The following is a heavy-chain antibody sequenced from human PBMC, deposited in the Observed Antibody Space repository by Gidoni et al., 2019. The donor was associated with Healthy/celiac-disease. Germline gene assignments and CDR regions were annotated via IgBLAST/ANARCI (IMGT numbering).Heavy chain of an antibody. J-gene: IGHJ4*02. CDR3: ARDGRDGYNPMGY. CDR2: IIPIFGTA. D-gene: IGHD5-12*01. CDR1: GGTFSSSA. V-gene: IGHV1-69*01. Sequence: QVQLVQSGSEVKKPGSSVTVSCTASGGTFSSSAISWVRQAPGQGLEWMGGIIPIFGTANYAQKFQGRVTITADESTSTAYMELSSLRSEDTAVYYCARDGRDGYNPMGYWGQGTLVTVSS.